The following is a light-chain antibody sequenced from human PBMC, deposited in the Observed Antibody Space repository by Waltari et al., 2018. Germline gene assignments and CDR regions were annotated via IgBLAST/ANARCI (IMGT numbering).Light chain of an antibody. J-gene: IGLJ2*01. CDR1: ALPRQY. CDR2: KDT. Sequence: SYDLTQPPSVSVSPGQTARITCSGDALPRQYSFWYKQRSGQAPVLVIYKDTERPSGIPERFSGSSSGTRVTLTISGVQAKDEADYYCQSTDNSGTYVVFGGGTKLTVL. CDR3: QSTDNSGTYVV. V-gene: IGLV3-25*03.